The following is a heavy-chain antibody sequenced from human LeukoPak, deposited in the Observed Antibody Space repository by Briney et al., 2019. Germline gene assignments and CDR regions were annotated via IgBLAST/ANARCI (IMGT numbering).Heavy chain of an antibody. J-gene: IGHJ4*02. CDR2: INSDGSST. V-gene: IGHV3-74*01. D-gene: IGHD1-26*01. CDR3: AILLGEPAFDY. CDR1: GFTFGNYW. Sequence: PGGSLRLSCAASGFTFGNYWMHWVRQAPGKGLVWVSRINSDGSSTSYADSVKGRFTISRDNAKNTLYLQMNSLRAEDTALYYCAILLGEPAFDYWGQGTLVTVSS.